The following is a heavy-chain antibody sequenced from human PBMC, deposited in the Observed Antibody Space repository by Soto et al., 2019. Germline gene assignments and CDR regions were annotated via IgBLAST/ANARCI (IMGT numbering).Heavy chain of an antibody. V-gene: IGHV1-58*01. CDR2: IVVGSGNT. D-gene: IGHD2-21*02. CDR1: GYTFTSSA. CDR3: AAVGQGAYCGADCYPYYFDY. Sequence: SVKVSCKASGYTFTSSAVQWVRQARGQRLEWIGWIVVGSGNTNYAQKFQERVTITRDMSTSTAYMELSSLRSEDTAVYYCAAVGQGAYCGADCYPYYFDYWDQGTLVTFSS. J-gene: IGHJ4*02.